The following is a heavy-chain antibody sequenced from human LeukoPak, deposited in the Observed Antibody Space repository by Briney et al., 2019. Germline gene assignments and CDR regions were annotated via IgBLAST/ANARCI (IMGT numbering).Heavy chain of an antibody. CDR1: GGTFSSYA. J-gene: IGHJ4*02. CDR2: IIPIFGTA. D-gene: IGHD2-2*01. Sequence: SVKVSCKASGGTFSSYAISWVRQALGQGLEWMGGIIPIFGTANYAQKFQGRVTITTDESTSTAYMELSSLRSEDTAVYYCARDMGYCSSTSCPAWDYWGQGTLVTVSS. V-gene: IGHV1-69*05. CDR3: ARDMGYCSSTSCPAWDY.